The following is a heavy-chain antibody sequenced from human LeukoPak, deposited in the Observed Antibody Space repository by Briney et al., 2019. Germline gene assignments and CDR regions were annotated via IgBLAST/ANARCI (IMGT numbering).Heavy chain of an antibody. D-gene: IGHD3-22*01. V-gene: IGHV1-69*04. CDR2: IIPILGIA. CDR3: ASSYYYDSSGYYSDY. CDR1: GGTFSSYA. J-gene: IGHJ4*02. Sequence: SVKVSCRASGGTFSSYAISWVRQAPGQGLEWMGRIIPILGIANYAQKFQGRVTITADKSTSTAYMELSSLRSEDTAVYYCASSYYYDSSGYYSDYWGQGTLVTVSS.